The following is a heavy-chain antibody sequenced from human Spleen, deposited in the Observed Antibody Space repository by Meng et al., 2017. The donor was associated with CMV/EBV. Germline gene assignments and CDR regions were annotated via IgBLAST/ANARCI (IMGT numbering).Heavy chain of an antibody. CDR2: INYYETT. CDR3: VRGPRETSALDSSSYNWFDP. J-gene: IGHJ5*02. D-gene: IGHD6-13*01. V-gene: IGHV4-34*01. CDR1: SFSNYC. Sequence: SFSNYCWTWIRQAPGNGLEWIGDINYYETTNYNPSLKSRVTISIDKSKNQFSLKMRSVTAADTGIYFCVRGPRETSALDSSSYNWFDPWGQGTLVTVSS.